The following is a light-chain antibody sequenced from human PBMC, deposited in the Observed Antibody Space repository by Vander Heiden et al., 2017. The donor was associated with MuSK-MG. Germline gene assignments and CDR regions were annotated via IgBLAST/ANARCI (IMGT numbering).Light chain of an antibody. CDR2: AAS. CDR3: QQSYSTLL. CDR1: QSISSY. Sequence: DIQMTQSPSSLSASVGDRVTITCRASQSISSYLNWYQQKPGKAPKLLIYAASSFQSGVPSRFSGSGSGTDFTLTISRLQPEDFATYYCQQSYSTLLFGGGTKVEIK. V-gene: IGKV1-39*01. J-gene: IGKJ4*01.